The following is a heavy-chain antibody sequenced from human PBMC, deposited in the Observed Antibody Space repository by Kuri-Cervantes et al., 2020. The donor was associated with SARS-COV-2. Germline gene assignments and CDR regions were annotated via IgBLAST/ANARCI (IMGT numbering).Heavy chain of an antibody. Sequence: SLKMSSAASGFTFSDYYMSWIRQAPGKGLEWVSYISSSGSTIYYADSVKGRFTISRDNAKNSLYLQMNSLRAEDTAVYYCARDHTIRYSFQSPPGSWGQGTLVTVSS. CDR3: ARDHTIRYSFQSPPGS. CDR2: ISSSGSTI. D-gene: IGHD3-9*01. CDR1: GFTFSDYY. V-gene: IGHV3-11*01. J-gene: IGHJ4*02.